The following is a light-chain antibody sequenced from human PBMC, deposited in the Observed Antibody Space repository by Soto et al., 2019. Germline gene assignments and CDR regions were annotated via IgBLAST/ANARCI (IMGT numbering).Light chain of an antibody. Sequence: EIVMTQSPATLSVSPGERSTLSCRASQSVFSSLAWYQQKTGQAPRILIYGASRRATGIPDRLTGSGSGTDLNLTISRLEPEDFAVYYCRKYGSLRWTCGQGTKVDIK. V-gene: IGKV3-20*01. CDR1: QSVFSS. CDR2: GAS. J-gene: IGKJ1*01. CDR3: RKYGSLRWT.